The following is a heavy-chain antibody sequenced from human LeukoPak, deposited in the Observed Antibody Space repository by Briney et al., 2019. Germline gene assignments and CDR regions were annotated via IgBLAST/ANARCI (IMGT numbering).Heavy chain of an antibody. Sequence: SETLSLTCAVYGGSFSGYYWSWIRQPPGKGLEWIGEINHSGSTNYNPSPKSRVTLSVDTSKNQFSLKLTSVTAADTAVYYCARAREPVAIDYWGQGTLVTVSS. CDR2: INHSGST. D-gene: IGHD5-12*01. J-gene: IGHJ4*02. V-gene: IGHV4-34*01. CDR1: GGSFSGYY. CDR3: ARAREPVAIDY.